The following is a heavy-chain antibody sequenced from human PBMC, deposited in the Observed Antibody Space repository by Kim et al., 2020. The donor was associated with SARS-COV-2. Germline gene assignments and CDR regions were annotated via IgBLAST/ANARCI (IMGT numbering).Heavy chain of an antibody. D-gene: IGHD6-25*01. Sequence: GGSLRLSCAASGFTFSSYCMHWVRQAPGKGLEWVAGISYDGTNKYYADSVKGRFTISRDNSKNTLYLQMNSLRAEDTAVYYCARSPGGGHDSWGQGTLVTVSS. CDR2: ISYDGTNK. J-gene: IGHJ5*01. CDR3: ARSPGGGHDS. V-gene: IGHV3-30*03. CDR1: GFTFSSYC.